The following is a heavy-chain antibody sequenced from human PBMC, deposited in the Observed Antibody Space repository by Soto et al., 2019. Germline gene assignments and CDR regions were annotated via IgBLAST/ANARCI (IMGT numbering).Heavy chain of an antibody. D-gene: IGHD3-3*01. CDR1: GFSFSSYG. J-gene: IGHJ4*01. CDR2: IWYDATNK. Sequence: QVQLVESGGGVVQPGRSLRLSCSASGFSFSSYGMHWVRQAPGKGLEWVAVIWYDATNKHYADSVKGRFTISRDNSKHSLYLEANSLRSEDPAVYYCARDNDVWSGYFYDIDNCGHGTLVTVAA. V-gene: IGHV3-33*01. CDR3: ARDNDVWSGYFYDIDN.